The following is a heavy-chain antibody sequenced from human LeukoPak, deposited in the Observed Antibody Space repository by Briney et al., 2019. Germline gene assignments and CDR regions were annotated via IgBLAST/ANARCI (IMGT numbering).Heavy chain of an antibody. CDR2: INWNGGST. D-gene: IGHD6-13*01. Sequence: GGSLRLSCAASGFTFDDYGMSWVRQAPGKGLEWVSGINWNGGSTGYADSVKGRFTISRDNAKNSLYLQMNSLRAEDTALYYCARDVSAAAGNWFDPWGQGTLVTVSS. V-gene: IGHV3-20*04. CDR3: ARDVSAAAGNWFDP. CDR1: GFTFDDYG. J-gene: IGHJ5*02.